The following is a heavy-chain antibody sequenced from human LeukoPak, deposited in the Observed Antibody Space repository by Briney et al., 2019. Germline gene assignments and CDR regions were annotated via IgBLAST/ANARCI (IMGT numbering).Heavy chain of an antibody. CDR2: ITSGGGTR. CDR1: GFTFSSYA. J-gene: IGHJ4*02. D-gene: IGHD7-27*01. V-gene: IGHV3-23*01. CDR3: AQEGTGDYYFDY. Sequence: GRSLRLSCAASGFTFSSYAMTWVRQAPGEGLEWVSAITSGGGTRYYADSVKGRFTISRDNAKNTLYLQMNSLRAEDTAVYYCAQEGTGDYYFDYWGQGTLVTVSS.